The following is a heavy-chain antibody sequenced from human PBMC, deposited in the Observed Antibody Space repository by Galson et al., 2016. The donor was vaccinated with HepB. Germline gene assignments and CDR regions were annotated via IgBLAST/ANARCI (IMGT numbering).Heavy chain of an antibody. J-gene: IGHJ1*01. V-gene: IGHV3-30-3*01. D-gene: IGHD6-6*01. Sequence: SLRLSCAASGFTFSRFAMHWVRQAPGKGLEWVAVISYDGSNKYYGDSVKGRFTISRDNSKNTLYLQMNSLRVEDTAVYYCARVMEISAKGGFQHWGQGTLVTVSS. CDR1: GFTFSRFA. CDR3: ARVMEISAKGGFQH. CDR2: ISYDGSNK.